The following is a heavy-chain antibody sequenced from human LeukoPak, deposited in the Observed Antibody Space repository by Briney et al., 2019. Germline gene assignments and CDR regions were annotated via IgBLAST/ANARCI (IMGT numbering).Heavy chain of an antibody. CDR1: GGSISSSSYY. CDR2: IYFSGST. J-gene: IGHJ4*02. D-gene: IGHD2-2*01. Sequence: SETLSLTCTVSGGSISSSSYYWGWIRQPPGKGLEWIGSIYFSGSTYYNPSLKSRVTISVDTSKNQFSLKLSSVTAADTAVYYCARQLTGVGVPAALNGTHDYWGQGTLVTVSS. V-gene: IGHV4-39*01. CDR3: ARQLTGVGVPAALNGTHDY.